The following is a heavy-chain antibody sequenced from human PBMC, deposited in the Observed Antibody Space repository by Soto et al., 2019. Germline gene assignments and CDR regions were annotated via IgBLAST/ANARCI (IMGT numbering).Heavy chain of an antibody. Sequence: GGSLRLSCAASGFTFSDYYMSWIRQAPGKGLEWVSYISSSGSTIYYADSVKGRFTISRDNAKNSLYLQMNSLRAEDTAVYYCARWGRGFDQRTFTAFGYYYYYMDVWGKGTTVTVSS. CDR2: ISSSGSTI. V-gene: IGHV3-11*01. CDR1: GFTFSDYY. J-gene: IGHJ6*03. CDR3: ARWGRGFDQRTFTAFGYYYYYMDV. D-gene: IGHD3-16*01.